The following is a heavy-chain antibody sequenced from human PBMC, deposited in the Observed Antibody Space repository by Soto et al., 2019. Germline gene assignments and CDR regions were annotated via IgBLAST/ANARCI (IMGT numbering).Heavy chain of an antibody. CDR2: IYHSGST. CDR3: ARVFHYYGSGSFYYVMDV. V-gene: IGHV4-59*01. D-gene: IGHD3-10*01. J-gene: IGHJ6*03. CDR1: GGSISSYY. Sequence: QVQLQESGPGLVKPSETLSLTCTVSGGSISSYYWSWIRQSPGKGLEWIGYIYHSGSTNYNPSLKSRVTISVDTSKNQFSLKLRSVTAADTAVYYCARVFHYYGSGSFYYVMDVWGKGTTVTVSS.